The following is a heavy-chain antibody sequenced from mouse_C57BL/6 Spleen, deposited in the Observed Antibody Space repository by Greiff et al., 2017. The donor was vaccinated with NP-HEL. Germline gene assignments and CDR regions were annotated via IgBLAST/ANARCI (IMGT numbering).Heavy chain of an antibody. Sequence: VQLQQSGAELVKPGASVKLSCKASGYTFTEYTIHWVKQRSGQGLEWIGWFYPGGGSIKYNEKLKDKATLTVAKSSSPVYMELSRLTSEDSAVSFCARDEDSYCGSRLGDVDYWGQGTSVTVSS. J-gene: IGHJ4*01. V-gene: IGHV1-62-2*01. CDR1: GYTFTEYT. D-gene: IGHD1-1*01. CDR3: ARDEDSYCGSRLGDVDY. CDR2: FYPGGGSI.